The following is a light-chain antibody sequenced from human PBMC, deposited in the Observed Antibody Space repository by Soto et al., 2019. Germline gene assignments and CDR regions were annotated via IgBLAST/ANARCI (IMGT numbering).Light chain of an antibody. CDR2: SNN. Sequence: QSVLTQPPSASGTPGQRVTISCSGSSSNIGSNTVNWYQQHPGTAPKHLIYSNNQRPSGVPARLSGATSATSASLAISGRQSEEEDAYYCAAWYDSLHGFYVFGTGTKVTVL. V-gene: IGLV1-44*01. J-gene: IGLJ1*01. CDR1: SSNIGSNT. CDR3: AAWYDSLHGFYV.